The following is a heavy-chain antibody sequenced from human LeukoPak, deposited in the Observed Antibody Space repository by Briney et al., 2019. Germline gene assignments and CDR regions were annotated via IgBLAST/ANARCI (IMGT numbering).Heavy chain of an antibody. CDR1: GGSISSSSYY. CDR3: ARGSFGRPLDD. Sequence: SETLSLTCTVSGGSISSSSYYWGWIRQPPGKGLEWIGSIYYSGSTYYNPSLKSRVTISVDTSKNQFSLKLSSVTAADTAVYYCARGSFGRPLDDWGQGTLVTVSS. D-gene: IGHD3-10*01. J-gene: IGHJ4*02. CDR2: IYYSGST. V-gene: IGHV4-39*07.